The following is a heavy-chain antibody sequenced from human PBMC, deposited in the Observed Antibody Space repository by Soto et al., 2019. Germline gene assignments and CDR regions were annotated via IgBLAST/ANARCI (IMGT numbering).Heavy chain of an antibody. CDR3: ATARSGSYVDGFDV. V-gene: IGHV3-30*03. CDR1: GFTFSSYG. J-gene: IGHJ3*01. CDR2: ISYDGRNI. D-gene: IGHD1-26*01. Sequence: QVQLVESGGGVVQPGRSLRLSCAASGFTFSSYGMHWVRQAPGKGLEWVAVISYDGRNIYYSDSVKGRFTISRDSSKNTLYLQMNSLRGEDTAVYHCATARSGSYVDGFDVWGQGTMVTVSS.